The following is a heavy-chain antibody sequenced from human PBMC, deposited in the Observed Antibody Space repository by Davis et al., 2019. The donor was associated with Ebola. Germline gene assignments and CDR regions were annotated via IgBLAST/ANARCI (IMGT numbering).Heavy chain of an antibody. CDR1: GFTFSSYW. CDR2: IKQDGSEK. Sequence: GESLKISCAASGFTFSSYWMSWVRQAPGKGLEWVANIKQDGSEKYYVDSVKGRFTISRDNAKNSLYLQMNSLRAEDTAVYYCARDTTGGSEDNWFDPWGQGTLVTVSS. V-gene: IGHV3-7*01. CDR3: ARDTTGGSEDNWFDP. J-gene: IGHJ5*02. D-gene: IGHD1-1*01.